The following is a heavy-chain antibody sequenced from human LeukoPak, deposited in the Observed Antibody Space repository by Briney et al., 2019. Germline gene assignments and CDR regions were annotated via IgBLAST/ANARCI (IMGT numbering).Heavy chain of an antibody. J-gene: IGHJ4*03. Sequence: ASVRVSCKASGYTFIDYFIHWVRQAPGQGLEWGGIINPSNSDTFYTQKFQGRVTMTRDTSTSTVYMELRSLRSEDTAAFSCAPVGYSQVFDYSGDEGLVFVSS. D-gene: IGHD5-18*01. CDR3: APVGYSQVFDY. CDR1: GYTFIDYF. V-gene: IGHV1-46*01. CDR2: INPSNSDT.